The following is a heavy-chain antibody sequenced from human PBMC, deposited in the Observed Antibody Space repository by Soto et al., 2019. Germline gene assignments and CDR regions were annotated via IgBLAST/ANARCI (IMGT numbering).Heavy chain of an antibody. D-gene: IGHD4-17*01. CDR3: ARRLTTTVSALGY. J-gene: IGHJ4*02. V-gene: IGHV3-30*09. CDR1: GFTFSSYA. CDR2: ISPDGVNK. Sequence: PGGSLRLSCKASGFTFSSYAIHWVRQAPGKGLEWVSVISPDGVNKHSAESVRGRFVISRDNSKNTAHLEMNRLGLEDTAVYFCARRLTTTVSALGYWGQGSLVTVSS.